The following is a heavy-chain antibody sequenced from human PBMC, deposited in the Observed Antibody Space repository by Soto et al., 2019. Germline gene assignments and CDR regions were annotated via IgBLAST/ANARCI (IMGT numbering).Heavy chain of an antibody. CDR2: ICCDRNRK. Sequence: GESLRLSCATPGFNRNDFGIHRIRPAPGKGLEWVSHICCDRNRKNYVDSVKGRFTSSRDSSKNTGYLQMNSLRVEDTAVYYCAKENTPPYFDYWGQGALVTVS. CDR1: GFNRNDFG. CDR3: AKENTPPYFDY. D-gene: IGHD2-15*01. V-gene: IGHV3-33*06. J-gene: IGHJ4*02.